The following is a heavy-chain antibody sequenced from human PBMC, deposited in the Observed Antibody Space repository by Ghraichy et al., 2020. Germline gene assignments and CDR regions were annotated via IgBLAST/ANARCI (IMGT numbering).Heavy chain of an antibody. J-gene: IGHJ5*02. D-gene: IGHD2/OR15-2a*01. V-gene: IGHV1-18*01. Sequence: ASVKVSCKASGYSFSNFGIAWLRQAPGQGPEWMGWISTYNGNTNYAQRIQGRVTMTTDTSTSTVYMELRGLRSDDTAVYYCARDTCCDSSRCQADWFDPWGQGTLVTVSS. CDR1: GYSFSNFG. CDR2: ISTYNGNT. CDR3: ARDTCCDSSRCQADWFDP.